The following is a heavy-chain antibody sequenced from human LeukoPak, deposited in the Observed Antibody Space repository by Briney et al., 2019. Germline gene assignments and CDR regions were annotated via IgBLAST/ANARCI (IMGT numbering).Heavy chain of an antibody. CDR2: ISGSGGST. CDR3: AKDPYDILTGYYAF. CDR1: GFTFSSYA. J-gene: IGHJ4*02. Sequence: GGSLRLSCAASGFTFSSYAMSWVRQAPGKGLEWVSAISGSGGSTYYADSVKGRFTISRDSSKNTLYLQMNSLRAEDTAVYYCAKDPYDILTGYYAFWGQGTLVTVSS. V-gene: IGHV3-23*01. D-gene: IGHD3-9*01.